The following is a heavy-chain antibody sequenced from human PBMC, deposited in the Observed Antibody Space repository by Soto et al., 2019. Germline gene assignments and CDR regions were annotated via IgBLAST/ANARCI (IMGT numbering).Heavy chain of an antibody. D-gene: IGHD2-15*01. V-gene: IGHV4-39*01. CDR1: GGSISSSSYY. CDR2: IYYSGST. Sequence: PSETLSLTCTVSGGSISSSSYYWGWIRQPPGKGLEWIGSIYYSGSTYYNPSLKSRVTISVDTSKNQFSLKLSSVTAADTAVYYCARQLLYCSGGSCYCRWFDPWGQGTLVTVSS. CDR3: ARQLLYCSGGSCYCRWFDP. J-gene: IGHJ5*02.